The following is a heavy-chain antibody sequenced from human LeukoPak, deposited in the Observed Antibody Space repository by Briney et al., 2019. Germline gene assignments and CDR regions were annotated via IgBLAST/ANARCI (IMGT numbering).Heavy chain of an antibody. CDR3: ATERIMVRGVINNWFDP. Sequence: ASVKVSRKVSGYTLTELSMHWVRQAPGKGLEWMGGFDPEDGETIYAQKFQGRVTMTEDTSTDTAYMELSSLRSEDTAVYYCATERIMVRGVINNWFDPWGQGTLVTVSS. J-gene: IGHJ5*02. CDR1: GYTLTELS. CDR2: FDPEDGET. V-gene: IGHV1-24*01. D-gene: IGHD3-10*01.